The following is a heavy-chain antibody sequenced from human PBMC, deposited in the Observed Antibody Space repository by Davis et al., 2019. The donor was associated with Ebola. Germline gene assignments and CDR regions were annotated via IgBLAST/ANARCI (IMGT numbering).Heavy chain of an antibody. V-gene: IGHV3-23*01. CDR2: ISGSDGST. J-gene: IGHJ6*02. Sequence: GESLKISCAASGFTFSNYAMSWVRQAPGKGLEWVSTISGSDGSTYYADSVKGRFTISRDNSKNTVYLQMNSLRTEDTAVYYCATEGIVGTRWYYDGMDVWGQGTTVTVSS. CDR3: ATEGIVGTRWYYDGMDV. CDR1: GFTFSNYA. D-gene: IGHD1-26*01.